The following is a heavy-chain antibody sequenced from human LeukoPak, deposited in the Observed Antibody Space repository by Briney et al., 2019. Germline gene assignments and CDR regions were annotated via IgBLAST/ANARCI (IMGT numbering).Heavy chain of an antibody. D-gene: IGHD3-9*01. J-gene: IGHJ6*04. CDR3: ASSIYDILTGYYPHCYYYYGMDV. CDR2: IIPIFGTA. V-gene: IGHV1-69*13. CDR1: GGTFSSYA. Sequence: ASVKVSCKASGGTFSSYAISWVRQAPGQGLEWMGGIIPIFGTANYAQKFQGRVTITADESTSTAYMELSSLRSEDTAVYYCASSIYDILTGYYPHCYYYYGMDVWGKGTTVTVSS.